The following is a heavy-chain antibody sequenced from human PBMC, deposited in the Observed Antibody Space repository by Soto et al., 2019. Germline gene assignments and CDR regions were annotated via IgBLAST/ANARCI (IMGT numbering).Heavy chain of an antibody. V-gene: IGHV3-23*01. CDR1: GFTFSNYA. J-gene: IGHJ6*03. CDR3: AKDAYDYYYYYMDV. Sequence: EVQLLESGGDLVQPGGSLRLSCAASGFTFSNYAMSWVRQAPGKGLEWVSVISDSGGSTYYADSVKGRFTISRDNSKNTGYPQMNMLRTEDTAVYYCAKDAYDYYYYYMDVWGGGTTVTVSS. D-gene: IGHD4-17*01. CDR2: ISDSGGST.